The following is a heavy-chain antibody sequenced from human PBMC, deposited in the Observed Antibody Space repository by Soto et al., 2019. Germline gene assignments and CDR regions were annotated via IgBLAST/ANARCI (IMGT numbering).Heavy chain of an antibody. CDR2: ISYDGSNK. J-gene: IGHJ4*02. D-gene: IGHD6-19*01. CDR1: GFTFSSYA. V-gene: IGHV3-30-3*01. Sequence: QVQLVESGGGVVQPGRSLRLSCAASGFTFSSYAMHWVRQAPGKGLEWVAVISYDGSNKYYADSVKGRFTISRDNSKNTLYLQMSSLRAEDTAVYYCARDYHYLAVAGIDYWGQGTLVTVSS. CDR3: ARDYHYLAVAGIDY.